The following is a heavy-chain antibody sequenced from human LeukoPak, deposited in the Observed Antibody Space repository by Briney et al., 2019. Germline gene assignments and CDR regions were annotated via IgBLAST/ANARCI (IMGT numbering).Heavy chain of an antibody. J-gene: IGHJ4*02. CDR3: CGIAVAGIY. CDR1: GFIFSGYG. CDR2: IRYDESHK. D-gene: IGHD6-19*01. Sequence: GGSLRLSCAASGFIFSGYGMHWVRQAPGKGLEGVAFIRYDESHKYYIDSVKGRFTISRDNSKNTLYLQMNSLRAEDTAVYYCCGIAVAGIYWGQGTLVTVSS. V-gene: IGHV3-30*02.